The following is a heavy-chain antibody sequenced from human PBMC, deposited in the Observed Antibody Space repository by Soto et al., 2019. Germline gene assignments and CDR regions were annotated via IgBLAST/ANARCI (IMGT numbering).Heavy chain of an antibody. CDR2: ISGRGGST. J-gene: IGHJ4*02. CDR1: GFSFSSYA. Sequence: EVQLLESGGGLVQPGGSLRVSCAATGFSFSSYAMGWVRQAPGKGLQWISIISGRGGSTYYADSVKGRFTISRDNSTNTLSLQMNSVRAEDTAIYYWAKAVTKEDPFAFWGKGTLVTVAS. CDR3: AKAVTKEDPFAF. D-gene: IGHD4-17*01. V-gene: IGHV3-23*01.